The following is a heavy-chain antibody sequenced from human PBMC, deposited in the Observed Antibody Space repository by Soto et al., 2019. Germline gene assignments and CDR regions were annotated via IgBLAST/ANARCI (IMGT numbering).Heavy chain of an antibody. CDR3: ATYYGSPWAAY. D-gene: IGHD3-10*01. J-gene: IGHJ4*02. CDR2: IYHGGTT. CDR1: AGSINNGASS. V-gene: IGHV4-30-2*01. Sequence: QVQLQESGSGLVKPSQTLSLTCTVSAGSINNGASSWGWVRQPPGEGLDYIGYIYHGGTTFLNPSLRSRLIISVDRSKNQFSLKLSSVTAANTAVYYTATYYGSPWAAYWGQGALVTVSS.